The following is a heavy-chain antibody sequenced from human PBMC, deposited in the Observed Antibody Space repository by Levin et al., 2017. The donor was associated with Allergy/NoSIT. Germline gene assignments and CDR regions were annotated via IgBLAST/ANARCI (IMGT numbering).Heavy chain of an antibody. CDR3: ASYNDDYGDAFDF. V-gene: IGHV1-18*01. CDR2: ISAYNGNT. CDR1: GYTFTSYG. D-gene: IGHD4-17*01. J-gene: IGHJ3*01. Sequence: ASVKVSCKASGYTFTSYGINWVRQAPGQGLEWMGWISAYNGNTNYAQKLQGRVTMTTDTSTSTSYMELRSLRSYDTAVYFCASYNDDYGDAFDFWGQGTMVTVSS.